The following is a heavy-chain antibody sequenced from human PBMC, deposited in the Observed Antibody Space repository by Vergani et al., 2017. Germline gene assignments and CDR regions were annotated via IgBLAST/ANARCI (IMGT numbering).Heavy chain of an antibody. V-gene: IGHV4-30-4*01. D-gene: IGHD2-2*01. CDR1: GDSISSGVYY. CDR3: ARDRSRGFVVVPAAEDGMDV. Sequence: QVQLQESGPGLVKPSQTLSLTCSVSGDSISSGVYYWNWIRQHPGKGLEWIGYIYSTGSTHHNPSLRRRINMSVDTSKNQFSLKLSSVTAADTAVYYCARDRSRGFVVVPAAEDGMDVWGQGTTVTVSS. CDR2: IYSTGST. J-gene: IGHJ6*02.